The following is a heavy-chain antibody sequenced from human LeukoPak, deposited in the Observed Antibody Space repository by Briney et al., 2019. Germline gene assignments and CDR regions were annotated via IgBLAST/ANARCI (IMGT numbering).Heavy chain of an antibody. D-gene: IGHD3-22*01. CDR3: ARGPYSYDSSGAFDI. CDR2: IRHGGST. V-gene: IGHV4-34*01. J-gene: IGHJ3*02. Sequence: SETLSLTCGVFGGSLSGYYWSSIRQPPGKGLEWIGEIRHGGSTNYNPSFSSRITISIDMSKNQLSLKLTSVTAADTAVYFCARGPYSYDSSGAFDIWGQGTMVTVSS. CDR1: GGSLSGYY.